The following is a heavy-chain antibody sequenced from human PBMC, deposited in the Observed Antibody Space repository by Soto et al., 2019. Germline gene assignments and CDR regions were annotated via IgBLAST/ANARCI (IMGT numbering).Heavy chain of an antibody. D-gene: IGHD6-6*01. CDR1: GGSISSSNYY. CDR2: IYYSGTT. J-gene: IGHJ4*02. V-gene: IGHV4-39*01. Sequence: QLQLQESGPGLVKPSETLSLTCTVSGGSISSSNYYWGWIRQPPGKGLEWIGSIYYSGTTYYNPSLKSRVTISVDTSKNQFSLKLTSVTAADTAVYYCAPQGGMAAHFDYWGQGTLVTVSS. CDR3: APQGGMAAHFDY.